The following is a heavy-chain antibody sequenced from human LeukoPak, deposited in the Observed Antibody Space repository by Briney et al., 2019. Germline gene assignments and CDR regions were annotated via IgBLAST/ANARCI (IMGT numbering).Heavy chain of an antibody. D-gene: IGHD6-19*01. J-gene: IGHJ4*02. CDR2: ISGSGGNT. CDR1: GFTFSSYA. CDR3: AKGPLIEVAGTTWDY. V-gene: IGHV3-23*01. Sequence: GGSLRLSCAASGFTFSSYAMSWVRQVPGKGPEWVSAISGSGGNTYYADSVKGRFTISRDNSENTLYLQMNSLRVEDTAVYYCAKGPLIEVAGTTWDYWGQGTLVTVSS.